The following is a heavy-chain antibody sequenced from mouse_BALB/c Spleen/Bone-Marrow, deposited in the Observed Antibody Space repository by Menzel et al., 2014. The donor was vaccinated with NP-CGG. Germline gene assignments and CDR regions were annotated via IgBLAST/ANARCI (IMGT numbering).Heavy chain of an antibody. CDR3: ARLGYYGGFAY. V-gene: IGHV4-1*02. CDR1: GFDFSRYW. Sequence: EVKLMESGGGLVQPGGSLKLSCAASGFDFSRYWMSWVRQAPGKGLEWIGEINPESNTINYSPSLKDKFIISRDNAKNTLYLQTNKVRSEDTALYYCARLGYYGGFAYWGQGTLVTVSA. D-gene: IGHD2-3*01. CDR2: INPESNTI. J-gene: IGHJ3*01.